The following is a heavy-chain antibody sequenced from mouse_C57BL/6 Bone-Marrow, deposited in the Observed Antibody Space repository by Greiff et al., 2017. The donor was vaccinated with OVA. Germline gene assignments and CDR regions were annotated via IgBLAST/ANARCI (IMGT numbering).Heavy chain of an antibody. CDR2: INPYNGGT. CDR3: ARDYYGSSYYFDY. CDR1: GYTFTDYY. V-gene: IGHV1-19*01. Sequence: EVQRVESGPVLVKPGASVKMSCKASGYTFTDYYMNWVKQSHGKSLEWIGVINPYNGGTSYNQKFKGKATLTVDKSSSTAYMELNSLTSEDSAVYYCARDYYGSSYYFDYWGQGTTLTVSS. D-gene: IGHD1-1*01. J-gene: IGHJ2*01.